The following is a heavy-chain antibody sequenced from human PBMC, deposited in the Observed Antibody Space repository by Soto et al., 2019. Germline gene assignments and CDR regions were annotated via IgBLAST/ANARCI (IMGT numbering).Heavy chain of an antibody. CDR1: GGSISSGDYY. CDR2: IYYSGST. J-gene: IGHJ4*02. D-gene: IGHD3-10*01. CDR3: ARGLDYYGSGSYLFD. Sequence: PSETLSLTCTVSGGSISSGDYYWSWIRQHPGKGLEWIGYIYYSGSTYYNPSLKSRVTISVDTSKIQFSLKLSSVTAADTAVYYCARGLDYYGSGSYLFDWGQGTLVTVSS. V-gene: IGHV4-31*03.